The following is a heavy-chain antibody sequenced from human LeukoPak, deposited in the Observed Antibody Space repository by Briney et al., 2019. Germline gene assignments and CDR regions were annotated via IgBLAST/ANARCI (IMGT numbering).Heavy chain of an antibody. V-gene: IGHV3-23*01. CDR3: AKEAQLTIFGVVITYYFDY. D-gene: IGHD3-3*01. Sequence: GGSLRLSCAASGITFSSYAMSWVRQAPGKGLEWVSAISGSGGSTYYADSVKGRFTISRDNSKNTLYLQMNSLRAEDTAVYYCAKEAQLTIFGVVITYYFDYWGQGTLVTVSS. J-gene: IGHJ4*02. CDR2: ISGSGGST. CDR1: GITFSSYA.